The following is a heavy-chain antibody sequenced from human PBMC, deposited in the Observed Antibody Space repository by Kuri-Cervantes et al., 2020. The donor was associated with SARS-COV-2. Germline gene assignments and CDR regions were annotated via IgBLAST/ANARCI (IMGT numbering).Heavy chain of an antibody. Sequence: GESLKISCAASGLTFSTFAMGWVRQAPGKGLEWVSFIDNAASNPYYADFVKGRFNISRDSSTNMVSLQMNSLRCDDTAVYYCAKDQWELLGGGYWGQGTLVTVSS. V-gene: IGHV3-23*03. CDR1: GLTFSTFA. J-gene: IGHJ4*02. CDR3: AKDQWELLGGGY. CDR2: IDNAASNP. D-gene: IGHD1-26*01.